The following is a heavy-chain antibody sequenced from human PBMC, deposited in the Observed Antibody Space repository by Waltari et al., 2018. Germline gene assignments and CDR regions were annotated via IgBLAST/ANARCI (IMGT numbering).Heavy chain of an antibody. CDR1: GYTFTGYY. CDR3: ARDNYDFWSGYPGGSWFDP. D-gene: IGHD3-3*01. J-gene: IGHJ5*02. CDR2: INPNSGGT. V-gene: IGHV1-2*02. Sequence: QVQLVQSGAEVKKPGASVKVSCKASGYTFTGYYMHWVRQAPGQGLEWMGWINPNSGGTNYAQKFQGRVTMTRDTSISTAYMELSRLRSDDTAVYYCARDNYDFWSGYPGGSWFDPWGQGTLVTVSS.